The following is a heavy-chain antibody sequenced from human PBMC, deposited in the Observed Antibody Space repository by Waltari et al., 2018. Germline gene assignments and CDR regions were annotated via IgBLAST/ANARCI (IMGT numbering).Heavy chain of an antibody. D-gene: IGHD3-10*01. Sequence: EVQLVESGGGLVQPGGSLRLSCTASGPADRSWGRHWIRQAPGKGLEQVAGISGSGDVIDYADSVKARFTISRDNSRDTMFLQMDSLRAEDMGVYYCATGGSYYYDSWGQGILVTVSS. V-gene: IGHV3-64*07. CDR2: ISGSGDVI. CDR1: GPADRSWG. CDR3: ATGGSYYYDS. J-gene: IGHJ4*02.